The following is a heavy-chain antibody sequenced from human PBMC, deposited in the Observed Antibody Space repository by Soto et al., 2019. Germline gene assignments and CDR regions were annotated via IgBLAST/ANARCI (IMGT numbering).Heavy chain of an antibody. CDR3: ARATSGSYPGTMDV. V-gene: IGHV4-59*01. D-gene: IGHD1-26*01. J-gene: IGHJ6*02. Sequence: SETLSLTCTVSGGSLRSYYWSWIRQPPGKGLEWIGYIFYSGSTNYNPSLKSRVTISVDTSKNQFSLELNSVTAADTAVYYCARATSGSYPGTMDVWGQGTTVTVSS. CDR2: IFYSGST. CDR1: GGSLRSYY.